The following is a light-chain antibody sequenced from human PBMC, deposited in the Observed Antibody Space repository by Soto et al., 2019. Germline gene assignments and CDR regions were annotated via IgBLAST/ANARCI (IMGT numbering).Light chain of an antibody. V-gene: IGLV2-23*01. CDR1: SSDVGSYNL. J-gene: IGLJ2*01. CDR3: CSYAGSSSHVV. CDR2: EGS. Sequence: QSALTQPASVSGSPGQSITISCTGTSSDVGSYNLVSWYQQHPGKAPKLMIYEGSKRPSGVSNRFSGSKSGNTSSLTISGLQSDDQADYNCCSYAGSSSHVVFGGGTKLTVL.